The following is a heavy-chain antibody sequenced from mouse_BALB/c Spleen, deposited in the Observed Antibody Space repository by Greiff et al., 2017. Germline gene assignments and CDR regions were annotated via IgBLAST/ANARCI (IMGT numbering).Heavy chain of an antibody. CDR2: ISTYYGDA. J-gene: IGHJ2*01. D-gene: IGHD2-4*01. CDR3: ARGATMIDY. V-gene: IGHV1S137*01. Sequence: VKLVESGAELVRPGVSVKISCKGSGYTFTDYAMHWVKQSHAKSLEWIGVISTYYGDASYNQKFKGKATMTVDKSSSTAYMELARLTSEDSAIYYCARGATMIDYWGQGTTLTVSS. CDR1: GYTFTDYA.